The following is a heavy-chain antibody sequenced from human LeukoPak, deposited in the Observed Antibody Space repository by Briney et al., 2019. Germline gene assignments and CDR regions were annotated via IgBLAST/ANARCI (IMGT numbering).Heavy chain of an antibody. CDR1: GFTFSDYY. J-gene: IGHJ4*02. Sequence: GGSLRLSCAASGFTFSDYYMSWIRQAPGKGLEWVSYISGSSSYTNYADSVKGRFTISRDNAKNSLYLQMNSLRAEDTAVYYCAKVSSGWTFGYWGQGTLVTVSS. V-gene: IGHV3-11*05. CDR3: AKVSSGWTFGY. D-gene: IGHD6-19*01. CDR2: ISGSSSYT.